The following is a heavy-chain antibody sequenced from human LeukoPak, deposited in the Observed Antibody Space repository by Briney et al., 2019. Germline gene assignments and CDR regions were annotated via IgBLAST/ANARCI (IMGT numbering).Heavy chain of an antibody. CDR3: ARGVAAAGWFDY. Sequence: PSETLSLTCAVSGYSISSGYYWGWIRQPPGKGQEWIGSIYQSGSTYYNPSLKSRVTISVDTSKNQFSLKLRSVTAADTAVYYCARGVAAAGWFDYWGQGTLVTVSS. D-gene: IGHD6-13*01. CDR2: IYQSGST. J-gene: IGHJ4*02. CDR1: GYSISSGYY. V-gene: IGHV4-38-2*01.